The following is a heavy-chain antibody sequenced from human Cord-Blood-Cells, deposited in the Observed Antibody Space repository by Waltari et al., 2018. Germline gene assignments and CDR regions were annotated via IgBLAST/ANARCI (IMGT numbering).Heavy chain of an antibody. CDR2: ISPYKDNT. CDR1: GYTFTSYG. Sequence: QVQLVQSGAEVKKPGASVKVSCKASGYTFTSYGISWVRQAPGQGLEWMGWISPYKDNTNYAQRLQGRVTMTTDTSTSTAYMELRSLRSDDTAVYYCARDASGSYYYYYMDVWGKGTTVTVSS. D-gene: IGHD1-26*01. CDR3: ARDASGSYYYYYMDV. J-gene: IGHJ6*03. V-gene: IGHV1-18*01.